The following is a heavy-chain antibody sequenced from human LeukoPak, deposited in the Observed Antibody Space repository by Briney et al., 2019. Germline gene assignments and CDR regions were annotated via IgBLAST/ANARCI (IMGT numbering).Heavy chain of an antibody. V-gene: IGHV3-53*01. CDR2: IYSGGST. J-gene: IGHJ4*02. CDR3: ARYHYDSSGYPYYFDY. D-gene: IGHD3-22*01. CDR1: GFIVSDNY. Sequence: QAGGSLRLSCAAFGFIVSDNYMSWVRQAPGQGLEWVSVIYSGGSTYYADSVKGRFTISRGNSKNTVFLQLNSLRAEDTAVYYCARYHYDSSGYPYYFDYWGQGTLVTVSS.